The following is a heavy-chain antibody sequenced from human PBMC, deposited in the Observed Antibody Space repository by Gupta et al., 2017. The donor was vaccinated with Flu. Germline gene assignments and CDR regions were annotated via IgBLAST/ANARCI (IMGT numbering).Heavy chain of an antibody. CDR2: IIPIFGAE. Sequence: QVQLVQSGAEVKKPGSSVKVSCKVSGGTFSSYAISWVRQAPGQGLEWMGGIIPIFGAENYAQKFQGRVTITADKSTSTAYMELSSLRSEDTAVYYCASGRWERQWLVQSDFDYWGQGTLVTVSS. D-gene: IGHD6-19*01. CDR3: ASGRWERQWLVQSDFDY. CDR1: GGTFSSYA. J-gene: IGHJ4*02. V-gene: IGHV1-69*06.